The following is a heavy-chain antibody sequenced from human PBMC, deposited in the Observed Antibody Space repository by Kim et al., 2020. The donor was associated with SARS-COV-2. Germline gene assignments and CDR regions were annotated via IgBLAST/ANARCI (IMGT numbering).Heavy chain of an antibody. CDR3: ARSSTSPYYFYY. J-gene: IGHJ4*02. Sequence: SETLSLTCAVSGGSISSGGYSWSWIRQPPGKGLEWIGYIYHSGSTYYNPSLKSRVTISVDRSKNQFSLKLSSVTAADTAVYYCARSSTSPYYFYYLGQGT. CDR2: IYHSGST. V-gene: IGHV4-30-2*01. D-gene: IGHD2-2*01. CDR1: GGSISSGGYS.